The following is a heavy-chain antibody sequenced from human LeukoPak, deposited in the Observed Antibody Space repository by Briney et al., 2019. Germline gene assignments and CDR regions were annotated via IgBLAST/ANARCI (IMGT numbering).Heavy chain of an antibody. V-gene: IGHV1-24*01. CDR1: GYTLTELS. CDR3: ATVPQEPNIGYCSGGSCYPSDAFDI. Sequence: ASGKVSCKVSGYTLTELSMHWVRQAPGKGLEWRGGFDPEGGETIYAQKFQGRVTMTEDTSTATAYMELSSLRSEDTAVYYCATVPQEPNIGYCSGGSCYPSDAFDIWGQGTMVTVSS. J-gene: IGHJ3*02. CDR2: FDPEGGET. D-gene: IGHD2-15*01.